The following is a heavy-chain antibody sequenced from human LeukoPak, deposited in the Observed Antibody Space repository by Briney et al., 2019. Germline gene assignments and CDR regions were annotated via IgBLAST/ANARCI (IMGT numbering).Heavy chain of an antibody. D-gene: IGHD5-12*01. Sequence: PGGSLRLSCAASGFTFSSYSMNWVRQAPGKGLEWVSSISSSSYIHYADSVKGRFTISRDNAKNSLYLQMNSLRAEDTAVYYCARVSGGGSGGYELDYWGQGTLVTVSS. CDR2: ISSSSYI. J-gene: IGHJ4*02. CDR3: ARVSGGGSGGYELDY. V-gene: IGHV3-21*01. CDR1: GFTFSSYS.